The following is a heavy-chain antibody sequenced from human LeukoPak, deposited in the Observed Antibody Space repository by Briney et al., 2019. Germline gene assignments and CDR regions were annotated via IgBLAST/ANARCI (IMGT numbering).Heavy chain of an antibody. D-gene: IGHD3-16*01. CDR3: ARGVNYVYFDY. V-gene: IGHV1-69*06. Sequence: GASVKVSCKASGYTFTGYFIHWVRQAPGQGLEWMGGIIPIFGTANYAQKFQGRVTITADKSTSTAYMELSSLRSEDTAVYYCARGVNYVYFDYWGQGTLVTVSS. CDR1: GYTFTGYF. J-gene: IGHJ4*02. CDR2: IIPIFGTA.